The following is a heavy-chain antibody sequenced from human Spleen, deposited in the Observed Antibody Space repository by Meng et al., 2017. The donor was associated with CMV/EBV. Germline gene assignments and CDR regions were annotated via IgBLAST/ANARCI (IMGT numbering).Heavy chain of an antibody. CDR3: AKYLSGYNSSPSDN. V-gene: IGHV3-23*03. CDR1: GFTFSTYA. J-gene: IGHJ4*02. CDR2: IYSGGGRT. Sequence: GGSLRLSCAASGFTFSTYAMSWARQAPGKGLEWVSVIYSGGGRTFYADSVKGRFTISRDNSKNTLYLQMNSLRAEDTAVYYCAKYLSGYNSSPSDNWGQGTLVTVSS. D-gene: IGHD6-6*01.